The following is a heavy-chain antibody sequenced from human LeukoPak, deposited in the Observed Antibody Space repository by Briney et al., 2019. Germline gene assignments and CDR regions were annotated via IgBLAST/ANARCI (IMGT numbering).Heavy chain of an antibody. Sequence: ASVTVSCKASGYTFTSYGISWVRQAPGQGLEWMGWISAYNGNTNYAQKLQGRVTMTTDTSTSTAYMELRSLRSDDTAVYYCARGRAAPDYYYYYYMDVWGKGTTVTVPS. CDR2: ISAYNGNT. CDR3: ARGRAAPDYYYYYYMDV. V-gene: IGHV1-18*01. CDR1: GYTFTSYG. J-gene: IGHJ6*03. D-gene: IGHD6-6*01.